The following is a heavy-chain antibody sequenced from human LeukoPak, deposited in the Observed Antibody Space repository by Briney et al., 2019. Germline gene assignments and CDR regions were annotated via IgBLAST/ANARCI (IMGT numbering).Heavy chain of an antibody. CDR1: GYSFSSGYY. CDR3: ARERNYVFDY. J-gene: IGHJ4*02. V-gene: IGHV4-38-2*02. Sequence: PSETLSLTCTVSGYSFSSGYYWGWIRQPPWKGLEWIGNIYHSGSPYYNPSLKSRVTISVDTSKNQFSLKLSSVTAADTAVYYCARERNYVFDYWGQGTLVTVSS. D-gene: IGHD4-11*01. CDR2: IYHSGSP.